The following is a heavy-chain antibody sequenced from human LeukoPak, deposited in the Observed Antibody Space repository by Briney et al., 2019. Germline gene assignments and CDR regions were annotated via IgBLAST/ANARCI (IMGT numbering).Heavy chain of an antibody. Sequence: SETPSLTCSVSGGPISSYHWNWIRQPPGKGLEWIGYINYSGTTNYNPSLKSRVTISIDTSKNQFSLKLSSVTAADTAVYYCARQSPNSSGWYDFDYWGQGTLVTVSS. V-gene: IGHV4-59*08. J-gene: IGHJ4*02. CDR3: ARQSPNSSGWYDFDY. CDR2: INYSGTT. D-gene: IGHD6-19*01. CDR1: GGPISSYH.